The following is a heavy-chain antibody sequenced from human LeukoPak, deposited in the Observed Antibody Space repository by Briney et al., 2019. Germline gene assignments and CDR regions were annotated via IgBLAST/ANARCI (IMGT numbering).Heavy chain of an antibody. CDR2: INHSGST. V-gene: IGHV4-34*01. CDR1: GGSFSGYY. Sequence: SETLSLTCAVYGGSFSGYYWSWIRQPPGKGLEWIGEINHSGSTNYNPSLKSRVTISVDTSKNQFSLKLSSVTAADTAVYYCARPAYSYIFDYWGQGTLVTVSS. D-gene: IGHD5-18*01. J-gene: IGHJ4*02. CDR3: ARPAYSYIFDY.